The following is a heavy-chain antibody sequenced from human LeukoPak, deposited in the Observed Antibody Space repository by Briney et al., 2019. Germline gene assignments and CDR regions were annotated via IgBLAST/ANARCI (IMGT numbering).Heavy chain of an antibody. V-gene: IGHV2-5*02. CDR3: AHLGGVIRFDY. CDR1: GFPLSTSGVG. J-gene: IGHJ4*02. Sequence: SGPTLVKPTQTLTLTCTFFGFPLSTSGVGVGWIRQPPGKALEWLALIYWDDDKRYSPSLKSRLTITKDTSKNQVVLTMTNMDPVDTATYYCAHLGGVIRFDYWGQGTLVTVSS. D-gene: IGHD3-16*01. CDR2: IYWDDDK.